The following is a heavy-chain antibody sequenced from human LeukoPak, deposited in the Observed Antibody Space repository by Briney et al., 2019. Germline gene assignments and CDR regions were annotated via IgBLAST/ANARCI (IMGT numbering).Heavy chain of an antibody. CDR1: GFTFTSYS. CDR3: AKGGKWDVTPFDY. V-gene: IGHV3-23*01. Sequence: GGSLRLSCAASGFTFTSYSMNWVRQAPGKGLEWVSTISGGGGSTYYADSVKGRFTISRNNSKNTLYLQVNSLRAEDTAVYYCAKGGKWDVTPFDYWGQGTLVTVSS. D-gene: IGHD1-26*01. J-gene: IGHJ4*02. CDR2: ISGGGGST.